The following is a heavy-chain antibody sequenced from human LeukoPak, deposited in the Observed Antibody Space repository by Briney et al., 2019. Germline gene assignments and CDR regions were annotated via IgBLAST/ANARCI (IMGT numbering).Heavy chain of an antibody. V-gene: IGHV4-34*01. D-gene: IGHD6-19*01. J-gene: IGHJ6*03. CDR1: GESFSGYY. CDR3: ARVRRKDSSAWFAYFYYNMGV. CDR2: INHSGST. Sequence: SETLSLTCAVYGESFSGYYWSWIRQPPGKGLEWIGEINHSGSTNYNPSLKSRVTISVDTSKNQFSLKLSSVTAADTALYYCARVRRKDSSAWFAYFYYNMGVWGKGTTVTVSS.